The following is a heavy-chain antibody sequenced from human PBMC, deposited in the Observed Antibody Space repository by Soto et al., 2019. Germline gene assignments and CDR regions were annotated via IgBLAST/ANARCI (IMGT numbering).Heavy chain of an antibody. Sequence: SVKVSCKASGFTFTSSAMQWVRQARGQRLEWIGWIVVGSGNTNYAQKFQERVTITRDMSTSTAYMELSSLRSEDTAVYYCAARGEYCSGGSCRLLDIWAQGTMVTVS. J-gene: IGHJ3*02. D-gene: IGHD2-15*01. CDR2: IVVGSGNT. CDR3: AARGEYCSGGSCRLLDI. V-gene: IGHV1-58*02. CDR1: GFTFTSSA.